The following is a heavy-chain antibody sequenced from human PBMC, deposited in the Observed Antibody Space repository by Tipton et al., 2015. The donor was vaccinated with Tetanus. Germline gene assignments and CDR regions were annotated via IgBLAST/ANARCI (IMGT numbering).Heavy chain of an antibody. D-gene: IGHD3-16*02. CDR3: AREAISFGEVIVTKGCFDY. Sequence: TLSLTCVVSGGSFSDFCWSWIRQPPGQGLVWIGEINHSGSANKNPPLKSRVTMSVDTSNNQISLKLTSVTAADTAVYYYAREAISFGEVIVTKGCFDYWGQGTLATVSS. CDR2: INHSGSA. CDR1: GGSFSDFC. V-gene: IGHV4-34*01. J-gene: IGHJ4*02.